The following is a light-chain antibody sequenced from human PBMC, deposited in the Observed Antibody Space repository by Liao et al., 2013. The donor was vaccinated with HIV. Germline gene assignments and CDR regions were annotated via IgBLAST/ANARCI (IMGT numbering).Light chain of an antibody. Sequence: SYELTQPPSVSVAPGKTARITCGGNNIGSKSVHWYQQKPGQAPVLVIYYDSDRPSGIPERFSGSNSGNTATLTISRVEAGDEADYYCQVWDSSSDHPEVFGTGDQGH. J-gene: IGLJ1*01. CDR1: NIGSKS. CDR2: YDS. V-gene: IGLV3-21*01. CDR3: QVWDSSSDHPEV.